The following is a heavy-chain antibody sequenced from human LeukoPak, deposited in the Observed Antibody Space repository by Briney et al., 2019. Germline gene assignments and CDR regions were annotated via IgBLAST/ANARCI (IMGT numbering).Heavy chain of an antibody. CDR1: GYTLTELS. Sequence: ASVKVSCKVSGYTLTELSMHWVRQAPGKGLEWMGGFDPEDGETIYAQKFQGRVTMTEDTSTDTAYMELSSLRSEDTAVYYCATQPFWSGYPRLYYGMDVWGQGTTVTVSS. D-gene: IGHD3-3*01. CDR2: FDPEDGET. CDR3: ATQPFWSGYPRLYYGMDV. V-gene: IGHV1-24*01. J-gene: IGHJ6*02.